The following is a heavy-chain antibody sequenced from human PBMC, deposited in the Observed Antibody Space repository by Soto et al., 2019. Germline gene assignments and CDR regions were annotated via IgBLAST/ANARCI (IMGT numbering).Heavy chain of an antibody. Sequence: GASVKVSCKASGYTFTSYYIHWVRQAPGQGLEWMGIINPSGGSTSYAQKFQGRVTMTRDTSTSTVYMELSSLRSEDTAVYYCARAPLYYDSSGYYYGWFDPWGQGTLVTVSS. CDR3: ARAPLYYDSSGYYYGWFDP. V-gene: IGHV1-46*01. D-gene: IGHD3-22*01. J-gene: IGHJ5*02. CDR2: INPSGGST. CDR1: GYTFTSYY.